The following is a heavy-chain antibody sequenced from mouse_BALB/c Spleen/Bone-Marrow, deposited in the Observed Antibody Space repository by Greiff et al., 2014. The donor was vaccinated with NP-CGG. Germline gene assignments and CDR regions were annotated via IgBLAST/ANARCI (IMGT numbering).Heavy chain of an antibody. CDR1: GYSFTGYF. CDR2: TNPYNGDT. V-gene: IGHV1-37*01. J-gene: IGHJ1*01. D-gene: IGHD1-1*01. Sequence: EVNVVESGPELVKPGASVKISCKASGYSFTGYFMNWVKQSHGKSLEWIGRTNPYNGDTFYNQKFKGKATLTVDKSSSTAHMELLSLTSEDSAVYYCGRSGYYGSSYFDVWGAGTTVTVSS. CDR3: GRSGYYGSSYFDV.